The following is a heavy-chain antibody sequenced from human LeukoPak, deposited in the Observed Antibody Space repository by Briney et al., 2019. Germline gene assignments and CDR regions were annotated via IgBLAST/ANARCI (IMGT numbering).Heavy chain of an antibody. CDR3: ARDLGQFGYSSSP. CDR2: INPNSGGT. D-gene: IGHD6-13*01. CDR1: GYTFTGYY. J-gene: IGHJ5*02. Sequence: ASVKVSCKAFGYTFTGYYMHWVRQAPGQGLEWMGWINPNSGGTNYAQKFQGRVTMTRDTSISTVYMELSSLRSEDTAVYYCARDLGQFGYSSSPWGQGTLVTVSS. V-gene: IGHV1-2*02.